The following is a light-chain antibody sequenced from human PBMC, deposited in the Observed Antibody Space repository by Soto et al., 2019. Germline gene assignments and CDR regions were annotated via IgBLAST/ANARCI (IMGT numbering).Light chain of an antibody. CDR2: KAS. CDR3: QQYSAYPGT. CDR1: QSISTW. Sequence: DIQMTQSPSTLSASVGDRVTITCRASQSISTWLAWYQQKPAEGPKLLISKASSLESGIPSRFSGSGSGTEFTLTISSLQPDDFASYFFQQYSAYPGTFGQGTKVEVK. V-gene: IGKV1-5*03. J-gene: IGKJ1*01.